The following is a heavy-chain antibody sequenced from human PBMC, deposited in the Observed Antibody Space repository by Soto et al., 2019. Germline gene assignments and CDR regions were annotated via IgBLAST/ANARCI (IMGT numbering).Heavy chain of an antibody. J-gene: IGHJ3*02. V-gene: IGHV1-69*02. CDR2: IVPILGIG. CDR1: GGTFSSYT. CDR3: TRSYDMLTGPRGAFDI. D-gene: IGHD3-9*01. Sequence: SVKVSCKASGGTFSSYTFSWVRQAPGQGLEWMGRIVPILGIGNYAQKFQGSVTITADKSTSTAYMELSSLRSDDTAVYYCTRSYDMLTGPRGAFDIWGQGTIVT.